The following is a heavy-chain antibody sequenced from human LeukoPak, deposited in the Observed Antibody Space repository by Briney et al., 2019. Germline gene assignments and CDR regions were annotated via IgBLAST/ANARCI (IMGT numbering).Heavy chain of an antibody. CDR2: IYYSGST. V-gene: IGHV4-61*01. D-gene: IGHD3-10*01. CDR3: ARGFYFGAHPQH. J-gene: IGHJ1*01. CDR1: GGSVSSGSYY. Sequence: RPSETLSLTCTVSGGSVSSGSYYWSWIRQPPGKGLEWIGYIYYSGSTNYNPSLKSRVTISVDTSKNQFSLKLSSVTAADTAVYYCARGFYFGAHPQHWGQGTLVTVSS.